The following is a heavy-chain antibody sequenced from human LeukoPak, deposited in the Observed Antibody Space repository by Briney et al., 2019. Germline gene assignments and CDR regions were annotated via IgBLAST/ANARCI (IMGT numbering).Heavy chain of an antibody. CDR1: GFTFSNNW. D-gene: IGHD2-2*01. V-gene: IGHV3-7*03. Sequence: GGSLRLSCAASGFTFSNNWMSWVRQAPGKGLEWVANIKQDGSDKYYVDSVKGRFTISRDNAKNSLYLQMNSLRAEDTALYYCARGHRPGYEDAAVDYWGQGTLVTVSS. CDR2: IKQDGSDK. J-gene: IGHJ4*02. CDR3: ARGHRPGYEDAAVDY.